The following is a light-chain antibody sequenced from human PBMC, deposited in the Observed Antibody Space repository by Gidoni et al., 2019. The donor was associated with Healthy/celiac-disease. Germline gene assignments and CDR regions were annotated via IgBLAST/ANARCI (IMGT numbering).Light chain of an antibody. Sequence: DIVMTQSPDSLAVSLGERVTINCKSSQSVLYSSNNKNYLAWYQQKPGQPPKLLIYWASTRESGVPDRCSGSGSGTDFTLTISSLQAEDVAVYYCQQDYSTPPTFGQGTKVEIK. CDR1: QSVLYSSNNKNY. J-gene: IGKJ1*01. CDR3: QQDYSTPPT. V-gene: IGKV4-1*01. CDR2: WAS.